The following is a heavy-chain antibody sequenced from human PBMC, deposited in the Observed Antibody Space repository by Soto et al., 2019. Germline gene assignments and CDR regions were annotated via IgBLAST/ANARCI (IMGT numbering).Heavy chain of an antibody. CDR1: GFTFSRYE. Sequence: ESGGDLVQPGGSLRLSCAASGFTFSRYEMNWVRQAPGKGLEWISYISTSGSTIYYADSVKGRFTISRDNAKKSLYLQMNSLRAEYTAAYYCARKLAAAGSFDYWGQGTLVTVSS. J-gene: IGHJ4*02. V-gene: IGHV3-48*03. D-gene: IGHD6-13*01. CDR2: ISTSGSTI. CDR3: ARKLAAAGSFDY.